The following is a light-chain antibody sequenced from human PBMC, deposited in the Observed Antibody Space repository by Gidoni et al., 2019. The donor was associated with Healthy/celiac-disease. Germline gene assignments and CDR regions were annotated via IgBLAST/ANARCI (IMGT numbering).Light chain of an antibody. CDR1: SLRSYY. CDR3: NPRNSSGNHVV. J-gene: IGLJ2*01. CDR2: GKN. V-gene: IGLV3-19*01. Sequence: SSELTQDPAVSVALGQTVRITCQGDSLRSYYASWYQQKPGQAPVLVIYGKNNRPSGIPNRFSGSSSGNPASLTSTGAKAKDEPDYSCNPRNSSGNHVVYGGGTKLTVL.